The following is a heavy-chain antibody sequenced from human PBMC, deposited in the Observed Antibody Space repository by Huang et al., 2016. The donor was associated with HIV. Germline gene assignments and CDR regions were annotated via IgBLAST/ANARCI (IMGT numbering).Heavy chain of an antibody. V-gene: IGHV3-21*05. J-gene: IGHJ4*02. CDR3: ARAVPTPNRFGVGGFDY. D-gene: IGHD3-3*01. CDR1: GFTFSSYS. CDR2: ISSSSSYI. Sequence: EVQLVESGGGLVKPGGSLRLSCAASGFTFSSYSMNWVRQAPGKGVEWVSCISSSSSYIYYADSVKGRFTISRDNAKNSLYLQMNSLRAEDTAVYYCARAVPTPNRFGVGGFDYWGQGTLVTVSS.